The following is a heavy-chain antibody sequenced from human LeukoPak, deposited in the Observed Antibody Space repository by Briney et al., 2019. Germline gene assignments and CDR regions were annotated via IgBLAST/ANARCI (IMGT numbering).Heavy chain of an antibody. CDR1: GFTFSSYG. J-gene: IGHJ6*02. CDR2: ISYDGSNE. D-gene: IGHD6-13*01. V-gene: IGHV3-30*03. CDR3: ARDNEQQLGNYYHYGMDV. Sequence: GRSLRLSCAAFGFTFSSYGMHWVRQAPGRGLEWVAVISYDGSNEHYVDSVKGRFTVSRDNSRSTLYLQMNSLRAEDTAEYFCARDNEQQLGNYYHYGMDVWGQGTTVTVSS.